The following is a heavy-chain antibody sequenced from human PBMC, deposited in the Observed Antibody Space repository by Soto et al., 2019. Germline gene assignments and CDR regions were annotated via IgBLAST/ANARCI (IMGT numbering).Heavy chain of an antibody. CDR1: GGTFSSYA. J-gene: IGHJ5*02. D-gene: IGHD2-15*01. Sequence: SVKVSCKASGGTFSSYAISWVRQAPGQGLEWMGGIIPIFGTANYAQKFQGRVTITADESTSTAYMELSSLRSEDTAVYYCATSLWEVVGVLRKENWFDPWGQGTLVTVSS. CDR3: ATSLWEVVGVLRKENWFDP. V-gene: IGHV1-69*13. CDR2: IIPIFGTA.